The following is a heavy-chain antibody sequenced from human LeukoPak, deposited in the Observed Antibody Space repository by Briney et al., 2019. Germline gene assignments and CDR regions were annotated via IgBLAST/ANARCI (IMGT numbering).Heavy chain of an antibody. CDR3: ARGSNWNYVLAY. CDR2: IIPIFGTA. D-gene: IGHD1-7*01. Sequence: SVKVSCKASGGTFSSYAISWVRQAPGQGLEWMGGIIPIFGTANYAQKFRGRVTITTDESTSTAYMELSSLRSEDTAVYYCARGSNWNYVLAYWGQGTLVTVSS. J-gene: IGHJ4*02. CDR1: GGTFSSYA. V-gene: IGHV1-69*05.